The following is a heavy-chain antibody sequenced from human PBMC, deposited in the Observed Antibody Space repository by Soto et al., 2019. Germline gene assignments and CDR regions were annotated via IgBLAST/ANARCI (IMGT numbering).Heavy chain of an antibody. CDR2: IYHTGNA. J-gene: IGHJ5*02. CDR1: GGSLSNSGFY. D-gene: IGHD3-22*01. Sequence: SETLSLTCSVSGGSLSNSGFYWAWIRQPPGEGLEWIGSIYHTGNAYYNPSLKSRVTIFVDTSKNQFSLKLTSVTAADTALYYCAREYLDSSDYTTNWFDPWGQGALVT. CDR3: AREYLDSSDYTTNWFDP. V-gene: IGHV4-39*01.